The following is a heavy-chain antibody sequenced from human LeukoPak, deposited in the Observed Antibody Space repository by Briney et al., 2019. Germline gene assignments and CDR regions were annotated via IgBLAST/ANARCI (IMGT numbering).Heavy chain of an antibody. D-gene: IGHD3-10*01. Sequence: GGSLRLSCAASGFTFSSYEMNWVRQAPGKGLEWVSYISSSGSTIHYADSVKGRFTISRDNAKNSLYRASVYGSGSYFHYYYGMDVWGQGTTVTVSS. J-gene: IGHJ6*02. CDR2: ISSSGSTI. CDR1: GFTFSSYE. CDR3: MDV. V-gene: IGHV3-48*03.